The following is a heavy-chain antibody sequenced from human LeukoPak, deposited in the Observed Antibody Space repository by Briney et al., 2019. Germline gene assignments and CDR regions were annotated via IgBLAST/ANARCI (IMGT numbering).Heavy chain of an antibody. CDR1: GGSISSSNW. D-gene: IGHD4-17*01. CDR3: ARAPTSTVTYYFDY. J-gene: IGHJ4*02. Sequence: PSETLSLTCAVSGGSISSSNWWSWVRQPPGKGLEWIGEIYHSGSTNYNPSLKSRVTISVDKSKSQFSLKLSSVTAADTAVYYCARAPTSTVTYYFDYWGQGTLVTVSS. CDR2: IYHSGST. V-gene: IGHV4-4*02.